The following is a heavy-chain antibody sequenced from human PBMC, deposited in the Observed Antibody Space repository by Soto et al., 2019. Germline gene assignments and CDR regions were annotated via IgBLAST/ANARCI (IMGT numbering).Heavy chain of an antibody. CDR1: GFTFKNYA. J-gene: IGHJ4*02. V-gene: IGHV3-23*01. Sequence: GGSLRLSCAASGFTFKNYAMSWVRQAPGKGLEWVSSISNSGGSTYYADSVQGRFTISRDNSKNTLSLQMNSLRAEDTAIYYCANHRGFLVTQYFFDYWGQGTLVTVPS. D-gene: IGHD2-21*02. CDR3: ANHRGFLVTQYFFDY. CDR2: ISNSGGST.